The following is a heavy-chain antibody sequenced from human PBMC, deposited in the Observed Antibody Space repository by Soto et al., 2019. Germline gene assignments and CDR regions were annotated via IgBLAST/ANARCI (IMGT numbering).Heavy chain of an antibody. J-gene: IGHJ4*02. CDR2: IYPGDSDI. V-gene: IGHV5-51*01. Sequence: EVQLVQSEAEVKKPGESLKISCKGSGYKFSSNGIGWVRQKPGKGLEWVGLIYPGDSDIRYSPSFEGQVTISADNSISTAYLYWRSLKASDSAMYYCARSQALDYWGQGTLVSVSS. CDR1: GYKFSSNG. D-gene: IGHD6-6*01. CDR3: ARSQALDY.